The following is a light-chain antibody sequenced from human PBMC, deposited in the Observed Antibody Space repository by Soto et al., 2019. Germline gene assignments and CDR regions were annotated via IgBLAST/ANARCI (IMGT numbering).Light chain of an antibody. Sequence: EIVMTQSPGTLSVSPGERATLSCRASENLNTNLAWYQQRPGQAPRLLIYGASTRATGVPARFTGSGSGTDFTLTISGLEPEDFGVYHCQQYESTLTFGGGTKVDIK. CDR2: GAS. V-gene: IGKV3-15*01. CDR3: QQYESTLT. J-gene: IGKJ4*01. CDR1: ENLNTN.